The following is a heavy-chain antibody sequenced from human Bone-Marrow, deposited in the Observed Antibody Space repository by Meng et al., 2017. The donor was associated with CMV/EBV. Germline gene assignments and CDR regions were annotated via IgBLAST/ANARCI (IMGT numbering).Heavy chain of an antibody. CDR2: ISYDGSDT. CDR1: EFTFRSYR. J-gene: IGHJ4*02. V-gene: IGHV3-30*04. D-gene: IGHD3-3*01. CDR3: ARGDFWSGYYNYIDY. Sequence: GESLKISCAASEFTFRSYRMHWVRQAPGKGLEWLAGISYDGSDTYYADSMKGRFTIFRDNSRDTLFLQMDSLRAEDTGVYYCARGDFWSGYYNYIDYWGQGTGVTVSS.